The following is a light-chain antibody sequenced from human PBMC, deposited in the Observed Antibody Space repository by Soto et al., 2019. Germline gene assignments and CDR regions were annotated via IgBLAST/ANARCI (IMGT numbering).Light chain of an antibody. CDR2: EVA. CDR1: SSDVGAYNY. Sequence: QSVLTQPASVSGSDGQSITISCTGTSSDVGAYNYVSWYQQRPGKAPRLMIYEVANRPSGVSSRFSGSESGNTASLTISGLRGDDEADYYCTSYSGSRSLVVFGTGTKVTVL. CDR3: TSYSGSRSLVV. J-gene: IGLJ1*01. V-gene: IGLV2-14*01.